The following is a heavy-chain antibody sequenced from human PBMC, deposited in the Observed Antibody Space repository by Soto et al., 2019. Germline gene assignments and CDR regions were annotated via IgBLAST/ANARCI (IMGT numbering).Heavy chain of an antibody. Sequence: GASVKVSCKASGGTFSSYAISWVRQAPGQGLEWMGGIIPIFGTANYAQKFQGRVTITADESTSTAYMELSSLRSEDTAVYYCARDLLEYSSSGHSEYWGQGTLVTVSS. J-gene: IGHJ4*02. CDR3: ARDLLEYSSSGHSEY. CDR2: IIPIFGTA. V-gene: IGHV1-69*13. CDR1: GGTFSSYA. D-gene: IGHD6-6*01.